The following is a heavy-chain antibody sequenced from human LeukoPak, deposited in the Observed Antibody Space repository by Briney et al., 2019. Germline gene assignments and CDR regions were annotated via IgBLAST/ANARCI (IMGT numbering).Heavy chain of an antibody. CDR1: GFTFDDYG. V-gene: IGHV3-20*04. CDR3: ARELIAAAGGVY. J-gene: IGHJ4*02. CDR2: INWNGGST. D-gene: IGHD6-13*01. Sequence: GGSLRLSCAASGFTFDDYGMSWVRQAPGKGLEWVSGINWNGGSTGYADSVKGRFTISRDKAKNSLYLQMNSPRAEDTALYYCARELIAAAGGVYWGQGTLVTVSS.